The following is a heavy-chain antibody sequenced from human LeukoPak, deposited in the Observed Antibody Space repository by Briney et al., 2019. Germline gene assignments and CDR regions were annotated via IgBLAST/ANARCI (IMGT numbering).Heavy chain of an antibody. J-gene: IGHJ3*02. V-gene: IGHV5-51*01. CDR1: GYSFTSYW. Sequence: GESLKISCKGSGYSFTSYWIGWVRQMPGKGLEWMGIVYPGDSDTRYSPSFQGQVTISADKSISTAYLQWSSLKASDTAMYYCARPTGYSSSWYAFDIWGQGTMVTVSS. CDR2: VYPGDSDT. D-gene: IGHD6-13*01. CDR3: ARPTGYSSSWYAFDI.